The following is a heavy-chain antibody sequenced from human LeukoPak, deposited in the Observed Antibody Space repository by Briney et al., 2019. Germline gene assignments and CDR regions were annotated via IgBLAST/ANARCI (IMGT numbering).Heavy chain of an antibody. CDR1: GFTFSSYS. V-gene: IGHV3-48*01. Sequence: PGGSLRLSCAASGFTFSSYSMNWVRQAPGKGLEWVSYISSSGSTIYYADSVKGRFTISRDNAKNSLYLQVNSLSAEDTAVYYCARDRTSYSNAFDIWGQGTMVTVSS. J-gene: IGHJ3*02. CDR3: ARDRTSYSNAFDI. CDR2: ISSSGSTI. D-gene: IGHD6-13*01.